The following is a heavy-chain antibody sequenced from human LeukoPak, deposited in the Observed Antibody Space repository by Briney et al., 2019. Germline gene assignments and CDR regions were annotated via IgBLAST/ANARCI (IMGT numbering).Heavy chain of an antibody. CDR1: GGSISSYY. CDR3: ARDYDVLTAYPLTQPFDP. CDR2: MYTSGST. J-gene: IGHJ5*02. Sequence: SETLSLTCTVSGGSISSYYWSWIRQPAGKGLEWIGRMYTSGSTNYNPSLKSRVTMSVDTSKNQFSLKLSSVTAADTAVYYCARDYDVLTAYPLTQPFDPWGQGTLVTVSS. V-gene: IGHV4-4*07. D-gene: IGHD3-9*01.